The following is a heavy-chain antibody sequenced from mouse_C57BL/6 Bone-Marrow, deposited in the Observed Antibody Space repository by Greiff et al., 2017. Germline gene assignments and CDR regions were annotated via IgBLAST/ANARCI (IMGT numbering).Heavy chain of an antibody. J-gene: IGHJ3*01. CDR3: ARGTGPWFAY. CDR2: INPSSGYT. V-gene: IGHV1-7*01. Sequence: VQLQQSGAALAKPGASVKLSCKASGYTFTSYWMHWVKQRPGKGLEWIGYINPSSGYTKYNQKFKDKATLTADKSSSTAYRQLSSLTYEDPAVYYCARGTGPWFAYWGQGTLVTVSA. D-gene: IGHD4-1*01. CDR1: GYTFTSYW.